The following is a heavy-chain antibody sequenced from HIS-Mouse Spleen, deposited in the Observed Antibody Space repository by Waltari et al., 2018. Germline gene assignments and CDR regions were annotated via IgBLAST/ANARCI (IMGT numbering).Heavy chain of an antibody. CDR2: ISDDGSNK. V-gene: IGHV3-30*18. J-gene: IGHJ4*02. CDR3: AKDKHHAFDY. CDR1: GFTFSSYG. Sequence: QVQLVESGGGVVQPGRSLRLSCAASGFTFSSYGMHWVRQAPGKGVEWVEVISDDGSNKYYADSVKGRFTISRDNSKNTLYLQMNSLRAEDTAVYYCAKDKHHAFDYWGQGTLVTVSS.